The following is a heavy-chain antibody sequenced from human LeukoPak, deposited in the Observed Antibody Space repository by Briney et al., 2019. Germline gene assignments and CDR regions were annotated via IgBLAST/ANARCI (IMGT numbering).Heavy chain of an antibody. Sequence: ASVKVSCKASGGTFSSYAMSWVRQAPGQGLEWMGWISGYNGYTHYAQKLQGRVTLTTDTSTSTAYMELRSLRSDDTAVYYCARGLPPRRLYDTSGYYSYYFDYWGQGTLVTVSS. D-gene: IGHD3-22*01. J-gene: IGHJ4*02. CDR2: ISGYNGYT. V-gene: IGHV1-18*01. CDR3: ARGLPPRRLYDTSGYYSYYFDY. CDR1: GGTFSSYA.